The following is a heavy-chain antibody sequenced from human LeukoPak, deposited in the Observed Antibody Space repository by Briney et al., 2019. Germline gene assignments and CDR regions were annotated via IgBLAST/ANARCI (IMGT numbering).Heavy chain of an antibody. CDR1: GYTFTGYY. D-gene: IGHD3-22*01. Sequence: ASVKVSCKASGYTFTGYYMHWVRQAPGQGLEWMGWINPNSGGTNYAQKFQGRVTMTRDTSISTAYMELSRLRSDDTAVYYCARVRSDYYDSSGYYLYDEFDYWGQGTLVTVSS. V-gene: IGHV1-2*02. J-gene: IGHJ4*02. CDR3: ARVRSDYYDSSGYYLYDEFDY. CDR2: INPNSGGT.